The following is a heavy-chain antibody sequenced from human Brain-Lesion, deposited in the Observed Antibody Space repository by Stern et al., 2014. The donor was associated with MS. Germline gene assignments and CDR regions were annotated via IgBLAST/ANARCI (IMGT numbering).Heavy chain of an antibody. D-gene: IGHD6-13*01. Sequence: VQLVQSGPEVKKPGTSVKVSCKASGFTFTSSAVQWVRQARGQRLEWIGWIVGGSGNTNYAQKFQERVTITRDMSTSTAYMELSSLRSEDTAVYYCAADPTTGSSSWYYIPNWFDPWGQGTLVTVSS. CDR3: AADPTTGSSSWYYIPNWFDP. CDR2: IVGGSGNT. V-gene: IGHV1-58*01. J-gene: IGHJ5*02. CDR1: GFTFTSSA.